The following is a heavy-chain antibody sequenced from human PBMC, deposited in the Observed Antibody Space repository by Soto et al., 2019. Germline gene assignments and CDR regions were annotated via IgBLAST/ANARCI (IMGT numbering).Heavy chain of an antibody. D-gene: IGHD3-16*01. V-gene: IGHV1-46*01. CDR3: AKGRGGKTVANFGMDV. J-gene: IGHJ6*02. Sequence: ASVKVSCKASGDSVSNDYQHWLRQAPGQGFEWLGLISPFGGATAYAQRFEGRVTVTMDKSSTTFYLELSSLRSDDTAVYYCAKGRGGKTVANFGMDVWGQGVTVTVSS. CDR1: GDSVSNDY. CDR2: ISPFGGAT.